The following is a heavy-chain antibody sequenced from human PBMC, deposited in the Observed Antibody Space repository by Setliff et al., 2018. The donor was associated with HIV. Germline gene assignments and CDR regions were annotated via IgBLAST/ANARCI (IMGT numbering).Heavy chain of an antibody. CDR2: IYNSGTN. CDR3: ARQGEVGAPFDY. CDR1: RHSISNGYY. Sequence: PSETLSLTCSAFRHSISNGYYWGWIRQPPGKGLEWIGSIYNSGTNYYNPSLKSRVTISIDTSKNQFSLRLSSVTAADTAVYYCARQGEVGAPFDYWGQGTLVTVSS. J-gene: IGHJ4*02. D-gene: IGHD1-26*01. V-gene: IGHV4-38-2*01.